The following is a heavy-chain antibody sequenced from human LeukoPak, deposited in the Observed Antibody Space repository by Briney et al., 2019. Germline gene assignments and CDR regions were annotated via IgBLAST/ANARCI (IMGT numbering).Heavy chain of an antibody. CDR3: ARAIYGSGSYYQNAPGH. D-gene: IGHD3-10*01. J-gene: IGHJ4*02. V-gene: IGHV1-2*06. CDR1: GYTFTGYY. CDR2: INPNSGGT. Sequence: ASVKVSCKASGYTFTGYYMHWVRQAPGQGLEWMGRINPNSGGTNYAQKFQGRVTMTRDTSISTAYMELSRLRSDDTAVYYCARAIYGSGSYYQNAPGHWGQGTLVTVSS.